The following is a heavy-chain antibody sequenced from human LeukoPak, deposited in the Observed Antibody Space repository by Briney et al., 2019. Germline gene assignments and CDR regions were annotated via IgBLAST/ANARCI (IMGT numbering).Heavy chain of an antibody. CDR3: ARRQYCSSTSCPDNWFDP. Sequence: SETLSLTCTVSGGSISSSSYYWGWIRQPPGKGLEWIGSIYYSGSTYYNPSLKSRVTISVDTSKNQFSLKLSSVTAVDTAVYYCARRQYCSSTSCPDNWFDPWGQGTLVTVSS. J-gene: IGHJ5*02. D-gene: IGHD2-2*01. CDR2: IYYSGST. V-gene: IGHV4-39*01. CDR1: GGSISSSSYY.